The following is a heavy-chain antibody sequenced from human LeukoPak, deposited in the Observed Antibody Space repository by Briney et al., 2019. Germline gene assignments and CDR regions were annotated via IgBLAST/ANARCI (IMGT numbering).Heavy chain of an antibody. CDR2: IKQDGSEK. CDR3: ARVSGSGWHYYFDY. Sequence: GGSLRLSCAASGFTFSRYNMNWVRQAPGKGLEWVANIKQDGSEKYYVDSVKGRFTISRDNAKNSLYLQMNSLRAEDTAVYYCARVSGSGWHYYFDYWGQGTLVTVSS. J-gene: IGHJ4*02. V-gene: IGHV3-7*01. CDR1: GFTFSRYN. D-gene: IGHD6-19*01.